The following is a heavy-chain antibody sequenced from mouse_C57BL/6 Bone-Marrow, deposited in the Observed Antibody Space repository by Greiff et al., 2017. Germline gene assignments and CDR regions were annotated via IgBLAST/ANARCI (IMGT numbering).Heavy chain of an antibody. CDR2: FYPGSGSI. CDR3: ARHEDKADGYYDYAMDY. J-gene: IGHJ4*01. V-gene: IGHV1-62-2*01. CDR1: GYTFTEYT. Sequence: QVQLKQSGAELVKPGASVKLSCKASGYTFTEYTIHWVKQRSGQGLEWIGWFYPGSGSIKYNEKFKDKATLTADKSSSTVYMELSRLTSEDSAVYFCARHEDKADGYYDYAMDYWGQGTSVTVAS. D-gene: IGHD2-3*01.